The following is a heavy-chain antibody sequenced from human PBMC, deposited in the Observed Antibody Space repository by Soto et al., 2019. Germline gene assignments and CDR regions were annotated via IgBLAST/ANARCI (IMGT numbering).Heavy chain of an antibody. J-gene: IGHJ6*02. V-gene: IGHV1-2*02. Sequence: ASVKVSCKASGYIFSGHFIHWMLQAPGQGLEWMGWINPKSGDTGYAQKFQGRVTMTRDTSLDIVHMDLSGLTSDDAAGYYCARDTRGTRGFDEMDFWGQGTTVTVSS. D-gene: IGHD2-2*01. CDR3: ARDTRGTRGFDEMDF. CDR1: GYIFSGHF. CDR2: INPKSGDT.